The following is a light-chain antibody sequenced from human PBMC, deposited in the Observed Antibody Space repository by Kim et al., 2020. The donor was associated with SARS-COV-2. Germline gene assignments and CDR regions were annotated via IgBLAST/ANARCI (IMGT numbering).Light chain of an antibody. CDR2: GAS. CDR1: QSVSSSY. J-gene: IGKJ4*01. CDR3: QQYGTSPLT. Sequence: SPGERATRSCRASQSVSSSYLAWYQQKAGPAPRLLISGASSRATGIPDRFSGSGSGTDFTLTISRLEPEDSAVYYCQQYGTSPLTFGGGTKVDIK. V-gene: IGKV3-20*01.